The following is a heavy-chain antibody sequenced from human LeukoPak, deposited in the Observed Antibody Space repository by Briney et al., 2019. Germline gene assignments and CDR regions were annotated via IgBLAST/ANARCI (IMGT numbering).Heavy chain of an antibody. CDR2: ISGSGGST. CDR1: GFTFSSYA. Sequence: GGSLRLSCAASGFTFSSYAMSWVRQAPGKGLEWVSAISGSGGSTYYADSVKGRFTISRDNSKNTLYLQMNSLRAGDTAVYYCAKDRGGDIYFDYWGQGTLVTVSS. V-gene: IGHV3-23*01. D-gene: IGHD2-15*01. J-gene: IGHJ4*02. CDR3: AKDRGGDIYFDY.